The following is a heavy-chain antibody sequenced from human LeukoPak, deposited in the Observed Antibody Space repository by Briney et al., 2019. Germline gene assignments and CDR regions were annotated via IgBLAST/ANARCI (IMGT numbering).Heavy chain of an antibody. V-gene: IGHV4-59*01. CDR3: ARHPRWDVVVTAMTGPFDY. Sequence: TSETLSLTCTVSGGSISSYYWSWIRQPPGKGLEWIGYIYYSGSTNYNPSLKSRVTISVDTSKNQFSLKLSSVTAADTAVYYCARHPRWDVVVTAMTGPFDYWGQGTLATVSS. CDR2: IYYSGST. D-gene: IGHD2-21*02. J-gene: IGHJ4*02. CDR1: GGSISSYY.